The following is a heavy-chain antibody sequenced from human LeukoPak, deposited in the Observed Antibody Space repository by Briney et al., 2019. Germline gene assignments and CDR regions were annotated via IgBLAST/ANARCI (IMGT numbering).Heavy chain of an antibody. Sequence: GGSLRLSCAASGFTFSDYYMSWIRQAPGKGLEWVSYISSSGSTIYYADSVKGRFTISRDNSKNTLYLQMNSLKTEDTAVYYCTTEPGVDTPFDYWGQGTLVTVSS. J-gene: IGHJ4*02. V-gene: IGHV3-11*01. D-gene: IGHD5-18*01. CDR1: GFTFSDYY. CDR3: TTEPGVDTPFDY. CDR2: ISSSGSTI.